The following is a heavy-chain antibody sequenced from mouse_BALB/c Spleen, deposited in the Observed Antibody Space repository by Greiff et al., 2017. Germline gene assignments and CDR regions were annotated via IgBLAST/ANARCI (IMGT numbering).Heavy chain of an antibody. D-gene: IGHD6-1*01. Sequence: LVAPSQSLSITCTVSGFSLTSYDISWIRQPPGKGLEWLGVIWTGGGTNYNSAFMSRLSISKDNSKSQVFLKMNSLQTDDTAIYYCVREKPYAMDYWGQGTSVTVSS. J-gene: IGHJ4*01. CDR2: IWTGGGT. CDR3: VREKPYAMDY. CDR1: GFSLTSYD. V-gene: IGHV2-9-2*01.